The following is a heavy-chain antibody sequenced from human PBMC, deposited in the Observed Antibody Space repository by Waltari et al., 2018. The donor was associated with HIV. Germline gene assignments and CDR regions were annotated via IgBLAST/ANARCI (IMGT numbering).Heavy chain of an antibody. CDR3: ARAGSVFGTSPYGMDV. J-gene: IGHJ6*02. CDR2: IYYSGST. CDR1: GGSISSGDYS. D-gene: IGHD2-2*01. V-gene: IGHV4-30-4*01. Sequence: QVQLQESGPGLVQPSQTLSLTCTVSGGSISSGDYSWSWIRQPPGKGLEWIGYIYYSGSTYYNPSLKSRVTISVDTSKNQFSLKLSSVSAADTAVYYCARAGSVFGTSPYGMDVWGQGTTVTVSS.